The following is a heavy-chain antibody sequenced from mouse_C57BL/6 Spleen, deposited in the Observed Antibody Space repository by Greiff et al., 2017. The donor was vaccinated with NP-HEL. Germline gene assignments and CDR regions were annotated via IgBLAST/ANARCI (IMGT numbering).Heavy chain of an antibody. V-gene: IGHV1-55*01. D-gene: IGHD1-1*01. Sequence: QVQLKQPGAELVKPGASVKMSCKASGYTFTSYWITWVKQRPGQGLEWIGDIYPGSGSTNYNEKFKSKATLTVDTSSSTAYMQLSSLTSEDSAVYYCARKGDYYGSSYPDYWGQGTTLTVSS. J-gene: IGHJ2*01. CDR3: ARKGDYYGSSYPDY. CDR2: IYPGSGST. CDR1: GYTFTSYW.